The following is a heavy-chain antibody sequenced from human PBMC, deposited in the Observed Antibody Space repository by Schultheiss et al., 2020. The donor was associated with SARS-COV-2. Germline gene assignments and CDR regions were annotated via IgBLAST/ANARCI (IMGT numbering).Heavy chain of an antibody. CDR3: ARCADYYGSGSYYSDYFDY. D-gene: IGHD3-10*01. CDR1: GFTFSSYG. J-gene: IGHJ4*02. CDR2: IWYDGSNK. Sequence: GESLKISCAASGFTFSSYGMHWVRQAPGKGLEWVAVIWYDGSNKYYADSVKGRFTISRDNSKNTLYLQMNSLRAEDTAVYYCARCADYYGSGSYYSDYFDYWGQGTLVTVSS. V-gene: IGHV3-33*01.